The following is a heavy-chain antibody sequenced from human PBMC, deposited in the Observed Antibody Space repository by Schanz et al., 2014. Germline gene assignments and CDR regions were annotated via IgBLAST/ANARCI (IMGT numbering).Heavy chain of an antibody. J-gene: IGHJ4*02. CDR1: SGSFSGYY. D-gene: IGHD6-13*01. Sequence: QVPLQQWGAGLLKPSETLSLSCAVYSGSFSGYYWSWIRQPPGKGLEWIGEINHSGSTNYNPSLKSRVTIPEDPPKNQFSLKLSSVTAADTAVYYCARGPDSTSADVTRGRRRYYFDYWGQGTLVTVSS. CDR3: ARGPDSTSADVTRGRRRYYFDY. V-gene: IGHV4-34*01. CDR2: INHSGST.